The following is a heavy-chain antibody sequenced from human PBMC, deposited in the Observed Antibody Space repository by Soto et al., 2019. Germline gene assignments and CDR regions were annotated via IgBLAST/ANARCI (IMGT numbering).Heavy chain of an antibody. V-gene: IGHV4-4*02. CDR2: VYRTGST. CDR3: ARARATIAAAAIFDC. CDR1: GGSISTSNW. J-gene: IGHJ4*02. D-gene: IGHD6-13*01. Sequence: QVQLQESGPGLVKPSGTLSLTCAVSGGSISTSNWWCWVRQPPGEGLEWVGEVYRTGSTNYNPSLESRLTISVDKTNSQFSLKRTSLTAADTAVYYCARARATIAAAAIFDCWGQGTLVTVSS.